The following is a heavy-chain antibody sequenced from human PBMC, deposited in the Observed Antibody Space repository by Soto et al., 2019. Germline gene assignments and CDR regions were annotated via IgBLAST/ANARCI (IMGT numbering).Heavy chain of an antibody. V-gene: IGHV3-23*01. CDR1: GFTFSSYA. CDR2: ISGSGGST. J-gene: IGHJ6*02. Sequence: HPGGSLRLSCAASGFTFSSYAMSWVRQAPGKGLEWVSAISGSGGSTYYADSVKGRFTISRDNSKNTLYLQMNSLRAEDTAVYYCAKPCSGGSCYSVWGSYYYGMDVWGQGTTVTVSS. D-gene: IGHD2-15*01. CDR3: AKPCSGGSCYSVWGSYYYGMDV.